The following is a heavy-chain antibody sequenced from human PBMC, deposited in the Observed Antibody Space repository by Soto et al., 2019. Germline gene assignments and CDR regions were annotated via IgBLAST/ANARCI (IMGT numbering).Heavy chain of an antibody. CDR2: INSDGSST. V-gene: IGHV3-74*01. D-gene: IGHD7-27*01. CDR1: GFTFSSYW. J-gene: IGHJ6*02. CDR3: ARQWGNRYYYYGMGV. Sequence: PGGSLRLSCAASGFTFSSYWMHWVRQAPGKCLVWVSRINSDGSSTSYADSVKGRFAISRDNAKNTLYLQMNSLRAEDTAVYYCARQWGNRYYYYGMGVWGQGXTVAVYS.